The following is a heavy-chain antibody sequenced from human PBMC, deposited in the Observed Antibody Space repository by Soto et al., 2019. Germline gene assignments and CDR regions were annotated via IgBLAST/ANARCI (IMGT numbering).Heavy chain of an antibody. D-gene: IGHD3-22*01. J-gene: IGHJ6*02. CDR1: GDSVSSGASH. Sequence: QVQLQESGPGLLKPSETLSLTCTLSGDSVSSGASHWTWIRQSPGKGLEWIGYTHHNATADCNPSPKSRVSISVHTSKNQFPLKLTSATTADTAVYYCARLDRSPSKIGVWGQGTTVTVSS. CDR3: ARLDRSPSKIGV. V-gene: IGHV4-61*08. CDR2: THHNATA.